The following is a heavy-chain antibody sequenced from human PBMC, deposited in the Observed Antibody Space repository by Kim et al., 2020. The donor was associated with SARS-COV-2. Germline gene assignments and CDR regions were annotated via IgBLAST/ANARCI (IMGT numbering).Heavy chain of an antibody. CDR2: INHSGST. V-gene: IGHV4-34*01. CDR3: ASAGLMVYANYHTRRFDY. Sequence: SETLSLTCAVYGGSFSGYYWSWIRQPPGKGLEWIGEINHSGSTNYNPSLKSRVTISVDTSKNQFSLKLSSVTAADTAVYYCASAGLMVYANYHTRRFDY. D-gene: IGHD2-8*01. CDR1: GGSFSGYY. J-gene: IGHJ4*01.